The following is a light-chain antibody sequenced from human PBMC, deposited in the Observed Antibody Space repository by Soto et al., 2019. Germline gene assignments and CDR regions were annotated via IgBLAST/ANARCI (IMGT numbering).Light chain of an antibody. CDR2: GAS. Sequence: EIVMTQSPATLSLSPGERATLSCRASQSVNSNYLSWYQQKPGQAPRLLIYGASSRATGIPDRFSGSGSGTDFTLTISRLEPEDFAVYYCQQYGSSPWTFGQGTKVDNK. CDR3: QQYGSSPWT. CDR1: QSVNSNY. V-gene: IGKV3-20*01. J-gene: IGKJ1*01.